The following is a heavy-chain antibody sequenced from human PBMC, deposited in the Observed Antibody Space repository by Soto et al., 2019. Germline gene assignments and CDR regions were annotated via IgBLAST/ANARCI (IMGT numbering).Heavy chain of an antibody. V-gene: IGHV3-30*04. CDR2: ISYDGSNK. CDR3: ARDGSGSSLPYFDY. CDR1: GFNFSSYA. J-gene: IGHJ4*02. D-gene: IGHD6-6*01. Sequence: GSLRLSCAASGFNFSSYAIHWVRQAPGKGLEWVAVISYDGSNKYYADSVKGRFTISRDNSKNTLYLQMNSLRAEDTAVYYCARDGSGSSLPYFDYWGQGTLVTVSS.